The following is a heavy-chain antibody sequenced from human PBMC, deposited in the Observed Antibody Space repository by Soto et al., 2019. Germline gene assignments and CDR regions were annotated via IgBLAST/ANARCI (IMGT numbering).Heavy chain of an antibody. CDR1: GFTFSSYA. CDR2: ISSNGGST. CDR3: ARTPPYDSSGYYFDY. V-gene: IGHV3-64*01. J-gene: IGHJ4*02. Sequence: GESLKISCAASGFTFSSYAMHWVRQAPGKGLEYVSAISSNGGSTYYANSVKGRFTISRDNSKNTLYLQMGSLRAEDMAVYYCARTPPYDSSGYYFDYWGQGTLVTVSS. D-gene: IGHD3-22*01.